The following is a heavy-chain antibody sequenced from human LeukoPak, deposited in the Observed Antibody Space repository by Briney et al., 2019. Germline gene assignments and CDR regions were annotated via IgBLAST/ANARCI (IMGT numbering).Heavy chain of an antibody. CDR2: IRYDGSNK. J-gene: IGHJ4*02. V-gene: IGHV3-30*02. D-gene: IGHD6-13*01. CDR3: AKAAHIAAAGILHEVIDY. CDR1: GFIFSSYG. Sequence: PGGSLRLSCAASGFIFSSYGMHWVRQAPGKGLEWVAFIRYDGSNKYYADSVKGRFTISRDNSKNTLYLQMNSLRAEDTAVYYCAKAAHIAAAGILHEVIDYWGQGTLVTVSS.